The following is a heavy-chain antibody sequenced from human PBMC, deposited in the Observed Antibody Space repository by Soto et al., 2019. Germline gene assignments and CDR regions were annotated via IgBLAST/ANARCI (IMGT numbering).Heavy chain of an antibody. D-gene: IGHD7-27*01. J-gene: IGHJ6*02. CDR3: ARDQRQPNGGPGRNYYYGMDV. CDR2: ISSSSSYI. CDR1: GFTFSSYS. Sequence: GGSMKISCAASGFTFSSYSMNWVRKNTGKGLEWVSSISSSSSYIYYADSVKGRFTISRDNAKNSLYLQMNSLRAEDTAVYYCARDQRQPNGGPGRNYYYGMDVWGQGTTVTVSS. V-gene: IGHV3-21*01.